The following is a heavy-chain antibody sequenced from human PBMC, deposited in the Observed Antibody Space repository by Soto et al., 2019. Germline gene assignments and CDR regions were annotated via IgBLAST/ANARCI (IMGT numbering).Heavy chain of an antibody. CDR2: IWYDGSNK. CDR1: GFPFSTYG. CDR3: ARGDGDSPPFFGY. V-gene: IGHV3-33*01. D-gene: IGHD4-17*01. J-gene: IGHJ4*02. Sequence: QVQLVESGGGVVQPGGSLRLSWAGLGFPFSTYGMNWVRQAPGKGLEGVAVIWYDGSNKYYADSVKGRFTISRDNSKNTLYLQMNSLRAEDTAVYYCARGDGDSPPFFGYWGQGTLVTVSS.